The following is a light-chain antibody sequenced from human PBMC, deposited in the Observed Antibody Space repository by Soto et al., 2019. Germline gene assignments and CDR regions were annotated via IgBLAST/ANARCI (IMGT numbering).Light chain of an antibody. Sequence: EIVLTQSPATLSLSPGERATLSCRASQSVSSYLAWYQQKPGQAPRLLIYDASNRATGIPARFSGSGSGTDFTLTISSLEPEDFAVYCCQQRSNWAITFGQGTRREIK. CDR3: QQRSNWAIT. J-gene: IGKJ5*01. CDR1: QSVSSY. V-gene: IGKV3-11*01. CDR2: DAS.